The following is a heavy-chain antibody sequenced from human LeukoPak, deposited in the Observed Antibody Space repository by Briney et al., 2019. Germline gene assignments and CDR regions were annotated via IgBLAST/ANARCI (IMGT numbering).Heavy chain of an antibody. CDR2: ISSGGTT. Sequence: GGSLRLSCAASGFTFSSYSLNWVRQAPGKGLEWVSLISSGGTTYYADSVKGRFTISRDNSKNTLFLQMNSLRAEDTAVYYCARDSTHYGSGFRWDYFDYWGQGTLVTVSS. V-gene: IGHV3-66*01. CDR1: GFTFSSYS. CDR3: ARDSTHYGSGFRWDYFDY. D-gene: IGHD3-10*01. J-gene: IGHJ4*02.